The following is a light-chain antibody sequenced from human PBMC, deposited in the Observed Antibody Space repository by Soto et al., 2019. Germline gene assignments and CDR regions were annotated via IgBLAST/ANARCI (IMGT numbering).Light chain of an antibody. Sequence: QSALTQPPSASGSPGQSVTISCTGTSSDFGAYNYVSWYQQYPGKAPKLMIYEVSKRPSGVPDRFSGSKSGNTASLTVSGLLAEDEADYYCSAYAGANTPYVFGTGTQLTVL. CDR2: EVS. V-gene: IGLV2-8*01. J-gene: IGLJ1*01. CDR3: SAYAGANTPYV. CDR1: SSDFGAYNY.